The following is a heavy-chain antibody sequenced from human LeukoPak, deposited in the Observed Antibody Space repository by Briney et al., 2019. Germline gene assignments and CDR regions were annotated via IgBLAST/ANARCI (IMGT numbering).Heavy chain of an antibody. J-gene: IGHJ3*02. D-gene: IGHD3-3*01. CDR2: IKQDGTEK. Sequence: PGGSLRLSCAASGFTFSSYWMNWVRQAPGKGLEWVANIKQDGTEKYYVDSVKGRFAISRDNAKNSLYLQMNSLRAEDTAVYYCARRRSGGYKDDAFDIWGQGTMVTVSS. CDR1: GFTFSSYW. CDR3: ARRRSGGYKDDAFDI. V-gene: IGHV3-7*01.